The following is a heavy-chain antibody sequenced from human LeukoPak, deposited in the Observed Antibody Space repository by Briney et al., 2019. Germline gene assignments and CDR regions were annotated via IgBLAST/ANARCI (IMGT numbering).Heavy chain of an antibody. CDR2: IKQDGSEK. CDR3: AKDGRGVDYFDY. J-gene: IGHJ4*02. CDR1: SGYW. Sequence: GGSLRLSCAAFSGYWMTWVRQAPGKGLEWVANIKQDGSEKYYVDSVKGRFTISRDNAKNSVFLQMNSLRAEDTAVYYCAKDGRGVDYFDYWGQGTLVTVSS. D-gene: IGHD2-8*01. V-gene: IGHV3-7*03.